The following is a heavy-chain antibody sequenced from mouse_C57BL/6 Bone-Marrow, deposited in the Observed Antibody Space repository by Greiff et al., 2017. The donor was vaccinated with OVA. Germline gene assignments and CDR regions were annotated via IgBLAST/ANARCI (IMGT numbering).Heavy chain of an antibody. Sequence: VQRVESGPGLVAPSQCLSITCTVSGFSLTSYAISWVRQPPGKGLEWLGVIWTGGGTNYNSALKSRLSISKDNSKSQVFLKMNSLQTDDTARYYCARIYYYGSSYYFDYWGQGNTLTVSS. CDR3: ARIYYYGSSYYFDY. V-gene: IGHV2-9-1*01. J-gene: IGHJ2*01. CDR1: GFSLTSYA. CDR2: IWTGGGT. D-gene: IGHD1-1*01.